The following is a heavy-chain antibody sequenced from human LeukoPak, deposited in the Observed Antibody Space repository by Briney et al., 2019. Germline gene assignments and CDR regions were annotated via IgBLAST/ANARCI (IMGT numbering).Heavy chain of an antibody. V-gene: IGHV4-39*07. J-gene: IGHJ4*02. CDR3: AREGGDYYDSSGYYRGLLDY. D-gene: IGHD3-22*01. Sequence: NASETLSLTCTVSGGSISSSSYYWGWIRQPPGKGLEWIGSIYYSGSTYYNPSLKSRVTISVDTSKNQFSLKLSSVTAADTAVYYCAREGGDYYDSSGYYRGLLDYWGQGTLVTVSS. CDR2: IYYSGST. CDR1: GGSISSSSYY.